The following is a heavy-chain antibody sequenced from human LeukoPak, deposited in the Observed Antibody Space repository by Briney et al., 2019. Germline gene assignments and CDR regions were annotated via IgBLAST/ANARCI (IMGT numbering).Heavy chain of an antibody. J-gene: IGHJ4*02. Sequence: SETLSLTCTVSGGSISSYYWSWIRQPPGKGLEWIGYIYYSGSTNYNSSLKSRVTISVDTSKNQFSLKLSSVTAADTAVYYCARLHHDFWSGLDYWGQGTLVTVSS. V-gene: IGHV4-59*01. CDR2: IYYSGST. CDR3: ARLHHDFWSGLDY. CDR1: GGSISSYY. D-gene: IGHD3-3*01.